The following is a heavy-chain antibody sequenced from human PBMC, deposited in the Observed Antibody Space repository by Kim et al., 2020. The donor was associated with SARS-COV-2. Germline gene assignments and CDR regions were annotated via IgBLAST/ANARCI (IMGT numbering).Heavy chain of an antibody. CDR2: ISGSGGST. CDR1: GFTFSSYA. J-gene: IGHJ4*02. V-gene: IGHV3-23*01. CDR3: AKGYSSSWYLRWAGEWYYFDY. D-gene: IGHD6-13*01. Sequence: GGSLRLSCAASGFTFSSYAMSWVRQAPGKGLEWVSAISGSGGSTYYADSVKGRFTISRDNSKNTLYLQMNSLRAEDTAVYYCAKGYSSSWYLRWAGEWYYFDYWGQGTLVTVSS.